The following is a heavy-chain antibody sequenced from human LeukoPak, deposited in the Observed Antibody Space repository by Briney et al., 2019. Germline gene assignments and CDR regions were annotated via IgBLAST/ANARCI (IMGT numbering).Heavy chain of an antibody. D-gene: IGHD3-22*01. CDR3: ARDWGRGSSRYYDSSGYSLRTIGY. V-gene: IGHV3-21*01. CDR1: GFTFSSYS. J-gene: IGHJ4*02. Sequence: GGTLRLSCAASGFTFSSYSMNWVRQAPGKGLEWVSSISCSSSYIYYADSVRGRFTISRDNAKNSVYLQMNSLRAEDTAVYYCARDWGRGSSRYYDSSGYSLRTIGYWGQGTLVTVSS. CDR2: ISCSSSYI.